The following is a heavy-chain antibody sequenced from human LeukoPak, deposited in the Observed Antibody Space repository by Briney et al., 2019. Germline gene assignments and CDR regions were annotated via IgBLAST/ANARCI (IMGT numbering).Heavy chain of an antibody. J-gene: IGHJ5*02. CDR1: GYTFTSYG. CDR2: IIPIFGTA. V-gene: IGHV1-69*05. D-gene: IGHD2-15*01. Sequence: ASVKVSCKASGYTFTSYGISWVRQAPGQGLEWMGRIIPIFGTANYAQKFQGRVTITTDESTSTAYMELSSLRSEDTAVYYCARDTDQYCSGGSCYSAPNHNWFDPWGQGTLVTVSS. CDR3: ARDTDQYCSGGSCYSAPNHNWFDP.